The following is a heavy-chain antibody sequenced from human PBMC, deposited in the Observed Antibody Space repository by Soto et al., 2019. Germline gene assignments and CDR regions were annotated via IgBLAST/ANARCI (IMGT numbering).Heavy chain of an antibody. CDR3: ARDGLRSSSGQQTLSPFDS. V-gene: IGHV1-18*01. D-gene: IGHD6-13*01. CDR1: GYTFTSYG. Sequence: QVQLVQSGAEVKKPGASVKVSCKASGYTFTSYGINWVRQAPGQGLEWMGWSSTYNGDTNYAQKLQGRVTMTTDTSTSTAYMELRSLRSDDTAVYYCARDGLRSSSGQQTLSPFDSWGQGTLVTVSS. CDR2: SSTYNGDT. J-gene: IGHJ4*02.